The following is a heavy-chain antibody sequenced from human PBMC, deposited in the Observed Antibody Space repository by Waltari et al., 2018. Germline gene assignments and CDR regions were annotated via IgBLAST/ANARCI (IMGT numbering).Heavy chain of an antibody. V-gene: IGHV1-69*01. CDR3: ARIKESGRSRMGPFDY. CDR1: GVTFNTYA. CDR2: IIPVFGTA. D-gene: IGHD1-26*01. J-gene: IGHJ4*02. Sequence: QVQLVQSGAEVKKPGSSVNVSCKASGVTFNTYALTWVRQAPGQGLEWMGGIIPVFGTANYAQKFRGRVTITADESTSTVYMEVRSLTSEDTAVYYCARIKESGRSRMGPFDYWGQGTLVTVSS.